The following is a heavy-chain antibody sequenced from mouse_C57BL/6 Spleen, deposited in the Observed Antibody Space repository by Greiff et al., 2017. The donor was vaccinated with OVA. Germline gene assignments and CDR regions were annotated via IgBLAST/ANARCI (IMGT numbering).Heavy chain of an antibody. V-gene: IGHV1-80*01. CDR3: ARGRTTVVSFDY. Sequence: VQLKESGAELVKPGASVKISCKASGYAFSSYWMNWVKQRPGKGLEWIGQIYPGDGDTNYNGKFKGKATLTADKSSSTAYMQLSSLTSEDSAVYFCARGRTTVVSFDYWGQGTTLTVSS. J-gene: IGHJ2*01. D-gene: IGHD1-1*01. CDR1: GYAFSSYW. CDR2: IYPGDGDT.